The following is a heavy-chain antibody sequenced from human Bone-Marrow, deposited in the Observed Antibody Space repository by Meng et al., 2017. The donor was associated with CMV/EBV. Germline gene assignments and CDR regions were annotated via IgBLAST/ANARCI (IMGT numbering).Heavy chain of an antibody. CDR3: ARVQSQLRFLEWLPHSYYYYGMDV. V-gene: IGHV4-39*01. CDR2: IYYSGST. CDR1: GGSISSSSYY. Sequence: SETLSLTCTVSGGSISSSSYYWGWIRQPPGKGLEWIGSIYYSGSTYYNPSLKSRVTISVDTSKNQFSLKLSSVTAADTAVYYCARVQSQLRFLEWLPHSYYYYGMDVWGQGTTVTVSS. J-gene: IGHJ6*02. D-gene: IGHD3-3*01.